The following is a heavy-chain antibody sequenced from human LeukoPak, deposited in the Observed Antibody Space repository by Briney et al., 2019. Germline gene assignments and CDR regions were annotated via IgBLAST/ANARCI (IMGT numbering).Heavy chain of an antibody. Sequence: PSETLSLTCTVSGDSISSSSYYWGWIRQPPGKGLEWIGSIYYSGSTYYNPSLKSRATMSVDTSKNQFSLKLSSVTAADTAVYYCAGHGGVGVIPDFDYWGPGTLVTVSS. CDR2: IYYSGST. V-gene: IGHV4-39*01. J-gene: IGHJ4*02. CDR3: AGHGGVGVIPDFDY. D-gene: IGHD2-8*02. CDR1: GDSISSSSYY.